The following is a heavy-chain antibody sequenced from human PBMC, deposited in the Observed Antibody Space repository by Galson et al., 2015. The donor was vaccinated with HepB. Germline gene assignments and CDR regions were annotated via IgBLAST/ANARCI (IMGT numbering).Heavy chain of an antibody. CDR2: ISGSGGST. J-gene: IGHJ4*02. Sequence: SLRLSCAASGFTFSSYDMSWVRQAPGKGLEWVSTISGSGGSTYYADSVKGRFTISRDNSKNTLYLQMNSLRAEDTAVYYCAKAPSSGWPITGFWGQGTLVTVSS. V-gene: IGHV3-23*01. CDR3: AKAPSSGWPITGF. CDR1: GFTFSSYD. D-gene: IGHD6-19*01.